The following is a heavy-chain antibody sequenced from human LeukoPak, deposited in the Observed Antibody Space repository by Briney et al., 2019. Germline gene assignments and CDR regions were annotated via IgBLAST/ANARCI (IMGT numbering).Heavy chain of an antibody. Sequence: SVKVSCKASGGTFSSYAISWVRQAPGQGLEWMGGIIPIFGTANYAQKFQGRVTITADESTSTAYMELSSLRSEDTAVYYCARGGGYRSSTSCYTVNYYYGMDVWGQGTTVTVSS. J-gene: IGHJ6*02. CDR1: GGTFSSYA. CDR2: IIPIFGTA. CDR3: ARGGGYRSSTSCYTVNYYYGMDV. D-gene: IGHD2-2*02. V-gene: IGHV1-69*13.